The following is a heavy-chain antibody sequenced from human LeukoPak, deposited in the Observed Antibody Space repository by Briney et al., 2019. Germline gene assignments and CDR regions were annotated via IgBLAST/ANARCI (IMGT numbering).Heavy chain of an antibody. D-gene: IGHD3-10*01. V-gene: IGHV3-23*01. CDR1: GFTFSSYA. CDR2: ISGGGDMT. CDR3: AKASYPFFGPGFDY. J-gene: IGHJ4*02. Sequence: PGGSLRLSCAASGFTFSSYAMSWVRQAPGKGLEWVSVISGGGDMTYYADSVKGRFTISRDNSKNTLYLQTNSLRAEDTAVYYCAKASYPFFGPGFDYWGQGTLVTVSS.